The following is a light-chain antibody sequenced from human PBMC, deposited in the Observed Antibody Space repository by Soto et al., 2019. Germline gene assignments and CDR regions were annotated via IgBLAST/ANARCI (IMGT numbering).Light chain of an antibody. Sequence: ESVLKQSPGTLSMSPGERATLSCRASQSVSSSYSAWYQQKPGQAPRHLIYGASSRATGIPDRFSGSGSGTDFTLTISRLEPEDFAVYYCQQYGSSPFTFGPGTKVDIK. J-gene: IGKJ3*01. V-gene: IGKV3-20*01. CDR1: QSVSSSY. CDR2: GAS. CDR3: QQYGSSPFT.